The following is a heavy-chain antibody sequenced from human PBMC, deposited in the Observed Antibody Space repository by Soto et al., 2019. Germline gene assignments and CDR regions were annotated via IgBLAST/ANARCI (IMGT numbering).Heavy chain of an antibody. CDR2: ISYDGSNK. J-gene: IGHJ4*02. V-gene: IGHV3-30*18. Sequence: PGGSLRLSCAASGFTFSSYGMHWVRQAPGKGLEWVAVISYDGSNKYYADSVKGRFTISRDNSKNTLYLQMNSLRAEDTAVYYCAKLAHHGGTPDYWGQGTLVTVS. CDR3: AKLAHHGGTPDY. CDR1: GFTFSSYG. D-gene: IGHD1-1*01.